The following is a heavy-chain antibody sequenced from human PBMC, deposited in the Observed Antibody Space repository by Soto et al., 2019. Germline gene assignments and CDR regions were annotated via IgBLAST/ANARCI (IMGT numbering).Heavy chain of an antibody. CDR2: VYYSGNT. Sequence: QVQLQESGPGLVKPSETLSLTCTVSGGSISPYYWSWIRQPPGKGLEWIGYVYYSGNTNYNPSLESRVTISVDTSRKRFSLNLTSATAADTAVYYCARKGAAASYAHYYMDVWGRGTALTVSS. D-gene: IGHD6-13*01. CDR3: ARKGAAASYAHYYMDV. J-gene: IGHJ6*03. V-gene: IGHV4-59*01. CDR1: GGSISPYY.